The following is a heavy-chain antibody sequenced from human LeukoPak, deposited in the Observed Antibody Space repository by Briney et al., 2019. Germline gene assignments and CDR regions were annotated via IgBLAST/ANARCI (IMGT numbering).Heavy chain of an antibody. J-gene: IGHJ4*02. Sequence: GGSLRLSCAASGFTFSSYWMHWVRQAPGKGLVWVSRITTDGSSTIYADSVKGRFTISRDNAKNTLYLQMNSLRAEVTAVYYCTRGYAGIDYWGQGTLVTVSS. V-gene: IGHV3-74*01. CDR1: GFTFSSYW. D-gene: IGHD5-12*01. CDR2: ITTDGSST. CDR3: TRGYAGIDY.